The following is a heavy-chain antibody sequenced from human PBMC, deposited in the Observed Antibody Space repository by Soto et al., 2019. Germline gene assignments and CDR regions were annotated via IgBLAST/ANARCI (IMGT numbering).Heavy chain of an antibody. V-gene: IGHV4-34*01. CDR1: GGSFSGYY. CDR3: ARAHIVATMEFVY. J-gene: IGHJ4*02. Sequence: SETLSLTCAVYGGSFSGYYWSWIRQPPGKGLEWIGEINHSGSTNYNPSLKSRVTISVDTSKNQFSLKLSSVTAADTAVYYCARAHIVATMEFVYWGQGTLVTVSS. D-gene: IGHD5-12*01. CDR2: INHSGST.